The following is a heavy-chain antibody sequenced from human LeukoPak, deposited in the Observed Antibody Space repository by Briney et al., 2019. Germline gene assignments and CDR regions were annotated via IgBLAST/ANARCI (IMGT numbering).Heavy chain of an antibody. CDR1: GGSISSYY. CDR2: IYYSGST. V-gene: IGHV4-59*01. CDR3: ARRRGYSLDY. J-gene: IGHJ4*02. D-gene: IGHD5-18*01. Sequence: SETLSLTCTVSGGSISSYYWSRIRQPPGKGLEWIGYIYYSGSTNYNPSLKSRVTISVDTSKNQFSLKLSSVTAADTAVYYCARRRGYSLDYWGQGTLVTVSS.